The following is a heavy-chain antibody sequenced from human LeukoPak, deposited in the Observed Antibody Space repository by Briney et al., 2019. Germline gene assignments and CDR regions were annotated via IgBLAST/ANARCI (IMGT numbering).Heavy chain of an antibody. Sequence: SETLSLTCTVSGGSISSYYWSWIRQPPGKGLEWIGYIYYSGSTNYNPSLKSRVTISVDTSKNQFSLKLSSVTAADTAVYYCARDGGITGTPPRGPWGQETLVTVSS. CDR1: GGSISSYY. CDR3: ARDGGITGTPPRGP. J-gene: IGHJ5*02. CDR2: IYYSGST. V-gene: IGHV4-59*01. D-gene: IGHD1-20*01.